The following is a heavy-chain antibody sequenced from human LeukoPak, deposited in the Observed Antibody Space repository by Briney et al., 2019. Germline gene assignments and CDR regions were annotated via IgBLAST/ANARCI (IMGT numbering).Heavy chain of an antibody. CDR2: IRYDGSNK. CDR3: AKVGDIGSLLRLGGDCSGY. CDR1: GFTFSSYG. Sequence: GGSLRLSCAASGFTFSSYGMHWVRQAPGKGLEWVAFIRYDGSNKYYADSVKGRFTISRDNSKNTLYLQMNSLRAEDTAVYYCAKVGDIGSLLRLGGDCSGYWGQGTLVTVSS. D-gene: IGHD2-21*02. J-gene: IGHJ4*02. V-gene: IGHV3-30*02.